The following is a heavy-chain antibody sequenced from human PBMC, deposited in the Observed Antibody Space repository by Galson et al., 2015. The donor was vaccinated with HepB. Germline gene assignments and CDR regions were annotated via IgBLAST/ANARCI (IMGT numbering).Heavy chain of an antibody. CDR1: GFTFGDYF. Sequence: SLRLSCAASGFTFGDYFMSWIRQTPGKGLEWLAHISSSGYITKYAASVEGRFTISRDNARKLLFLDMKSLRVEDTAMYYCVRDGGDDGDFEKNYWGQGTLVAVSS. D-gene: IGHD4-17*01. CDR2: ISSSGYIT. J-gene: IGHJ4*02. V-gene: IGHV3-11*05. CDR3: VRDGGDDGDFEKNY.